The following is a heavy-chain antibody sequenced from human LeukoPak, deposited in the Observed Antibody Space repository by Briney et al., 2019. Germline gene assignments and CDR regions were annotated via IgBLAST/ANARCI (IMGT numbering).Heavy chain of an antibody. CDR3: AKDKTPYNWNDAPFDY. Sequence: GGSLRLSCAASGFTFSSYGMHWVRQAPGKGLEWVAFIRYDGSNKYYADSVKGRFTISRDNSKNTLYLQMNSLRAEDTAVYYCAKDKTPYNWNDAPFDYWGQGTLATVSS. V-gene: IGHV3-30*02. CDR2: IRYDGSNK. CDR1: GFTFSSYG. D-gene: IGHD1-1*01. J-gene: IGHJ4*02.